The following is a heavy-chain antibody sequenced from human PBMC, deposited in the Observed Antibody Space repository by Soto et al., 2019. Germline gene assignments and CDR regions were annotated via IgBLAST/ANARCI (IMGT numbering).Heavy chain of an antibody. CDR1: GFTFDDYA. Sequence: HPGGSLRFSCSASGFTFDDYAMHWVRQAPGKGLEWVSGISWNSGSIGYADSVKGRFTISRDNAKNSLYLQMNSLRAEDTAVYYCARDPQSTQLKLNWFDPWGQGTLVTVSS. CDR3: ARDPQSTQLKLNWFDP. D-gene: IGHD1-1*01. V-gene: IGHV3-9*01. CDR2: ISWNSGSI. J-gene: IGHJ5*02.